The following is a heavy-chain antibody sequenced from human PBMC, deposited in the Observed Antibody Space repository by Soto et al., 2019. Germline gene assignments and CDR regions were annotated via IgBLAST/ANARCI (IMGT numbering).Heavy chain of an antibody. CDR1: GGSFSGYY. J-gene: IGHJ5*02. D-gene: IGHD3-16*02. Sequence: QVQLQQWGAGLLKPSETLSLTCAVYGGSFSGYYWSWIRQPPGKGLEWIGEINHSGSTNYNPSLKSRVTISVDTSKNQFSLKRSSVTAADTAVYYCASGLGDYVWGSYRWGWFDPWGQGTLVTVSS. V-gene: IGHV4-34*01. CDR3: ASGLGDYVWGSYRWGWFDP. CDR2: INHSGST.